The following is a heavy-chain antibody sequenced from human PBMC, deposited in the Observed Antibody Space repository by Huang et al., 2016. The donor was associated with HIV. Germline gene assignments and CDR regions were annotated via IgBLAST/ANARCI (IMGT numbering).Heavy chain of an antibody. CDR3: AMSLRYQYDSRSYWGRYFDY. Sequence: QVQLEQSGPAVRKPGSSVKVSCQASGGSFSDQIISWVRQAPGQRFEWMGGITPRCRGPAYAKELKGRVKMTADESTATIYMELNSLTAEDTAVYYCAMSLRYQYDSRSYWGRYFDYWGQGTLVTVSS. CDR1: GGSFSDQI. V-gene: IGHV1-69*01. J-gene: IGHJ4*02. D-gene: IGHD3-16*01. CDR2: ITPRCRGP.